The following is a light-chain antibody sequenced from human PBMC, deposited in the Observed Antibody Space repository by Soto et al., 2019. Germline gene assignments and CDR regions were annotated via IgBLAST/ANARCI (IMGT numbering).Light chain of an antibody. CDR2: DVS. V-gene: IGLV2-14*01. CDR1: SSDVGGYNY. Sequence: QSALTQPASVSGSPGQSITISCTGTSSDVGGYNYVSWYQQHPGKAPKLMLYDVSNRPSGVSNRFSGYKSGNTASLTISGLQAEDEADYYCSSYTSSSTLDVFGTGTKVTVL. CDR3: SSYTSSSTLDV. J-gene: IGLJ1*01.